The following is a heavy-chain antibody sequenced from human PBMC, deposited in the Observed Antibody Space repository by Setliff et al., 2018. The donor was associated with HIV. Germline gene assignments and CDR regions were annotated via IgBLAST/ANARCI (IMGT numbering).Heavy chain of an antibody. CDR2: ISADNGDT. J-gene: IGHJ6*03. V-gene: IGHV1-18*04. CDR1: GYPFTYRY. D-gene: IGHD4-17*01. CDR3: ARVIDYGVLYWSYYMDV. Sequence: ASVKVSCKASGYPFTYRYLHWVRQAPGQGLEWMGWISADNGDTNYPQKLQGRVTMTTDTSTSTAYMELRSLRSDDTAVYYCARVIDYGVLYWSYYMDVWGKGTTVTVSS.